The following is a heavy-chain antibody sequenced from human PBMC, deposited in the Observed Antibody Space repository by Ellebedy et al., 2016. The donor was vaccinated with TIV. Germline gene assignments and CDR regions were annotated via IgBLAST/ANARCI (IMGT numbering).Heavy chain of an antibody. CDR3: ARDAAGKGGKLDY. J-gene: IGHJ4*02. D-gene: IGHD4-23*01. CDR1: GFTVTTNY. Sequence: PGGSLRLSCAAAGFTVTTNYMNWVRQAPGKGLEWDSVIFSAADGGATHYADSVKGRFTISRDSSKNTLYLQMNILRVEDTAVDYCARDAAGKGGKLDYWGQGALVTVSS. CDR2: IFSAADGGAT. V-gene: IGHV3-53*01.